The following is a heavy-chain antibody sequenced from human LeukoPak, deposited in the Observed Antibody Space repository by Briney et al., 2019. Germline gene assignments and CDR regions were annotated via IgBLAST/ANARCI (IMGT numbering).Heavy chain of an antibody. Sequence: LECIGYIYHSGSTYYNPSLKSRVTISVDRSKNQFSLKLSSVTAADTAVYYCARDWGYSSSSWGQGTLVTVSS. V-gene: IGHV4-30-2*01. CDR3: ARDWGYSSSS. D-gene: IGHD6-6*01. CDR2: IYHSGST. J-gene: IGHJ5*02.